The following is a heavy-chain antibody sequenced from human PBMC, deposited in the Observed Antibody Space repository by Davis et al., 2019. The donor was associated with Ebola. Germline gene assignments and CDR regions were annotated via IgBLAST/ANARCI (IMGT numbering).Heavy chain of an antibody. J-gene: IGHJ4*02. CDR3: AKGRDGFNYDFDY. CDR2: ISYEGGSK. V-gene: IGHV3-30-3*01. D-gene: IGHD5-24*01. Sequence: GESLKISCEVSGFTFSHFAMHWVRQAPGKGLEWVAFISYEGGSKDYAESVRGRFSISRDHSKNSLSLQMKSLRGEDTAVYYCAKGRDGFNYDFDYWGQGTLVTVSS. CDR1: GFTFSHFA.